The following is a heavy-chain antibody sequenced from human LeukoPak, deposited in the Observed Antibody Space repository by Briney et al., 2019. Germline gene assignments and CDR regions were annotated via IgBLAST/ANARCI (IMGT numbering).Heavy chain of an antibody. CDR3: TKMQGYFDY. Sequence: GGSLRLSCAASGSIPFNSYSMSWVRQAPGKGLEWVSAITSSGETTYYADSVKGRFTISRDNSKNMVYLQMNSLRAEDAATYYCTKMQGYFDYWGQGSLVTVSS. CDR2: ITSSGETT. V-gene: IGHV3-23*01. CDR1: GSIPFNSYS. J-gene: IGHJ4*02.